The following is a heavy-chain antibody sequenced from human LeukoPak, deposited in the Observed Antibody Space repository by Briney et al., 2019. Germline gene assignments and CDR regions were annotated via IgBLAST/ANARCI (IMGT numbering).Heavy chain of an antibody. J-gene: IGHJ4*02. CDR2: MNPNSGNT. CDR3: ASRYSSGWYAFDY. CDR1: GYTFTSYD. D-gene: IGHD6-19*01. Sequence: GASVKVSCKASGYTFTSYDINWVRQATGQGLEWMGWMNPNSGNTGYALKFQGRVTMTRNTSISTAYMELSSLRSEDTAVYYCASRYSSGWYAFDYWGQGTLVTVSS. V-gene: IGHV1-8*01.